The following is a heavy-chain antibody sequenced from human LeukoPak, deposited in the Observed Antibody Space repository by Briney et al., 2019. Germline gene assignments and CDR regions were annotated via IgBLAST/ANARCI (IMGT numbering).Heavy chain of an antibody. CDR1: GGTFSSHE. CDR3: ARAPLGLVPKTDYYYYGMDV. D-gene: IGHD2-8*01. CDR2: ISAYNGNT. V-gene: IGHV1-18*01. Sequence: ASVKVSCRASGGTFSSHEISWGRQEPGQGLEWMGWISAYNGNTNYAQKLQGRVTMTTDTSTSTAYMELRSLRADDTAVYYCARAPLGLVPKTDYYYYGMDVWGQGTTVTVSS. J-gene: IGHJ6*02.